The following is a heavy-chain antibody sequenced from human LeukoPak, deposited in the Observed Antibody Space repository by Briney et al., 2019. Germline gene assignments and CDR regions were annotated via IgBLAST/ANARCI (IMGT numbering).Heavy chain of an antibody. J-gene: IGHJ3*02. CDR3: ARGRFLDAFDI. D-gene: IGHD3-3*01. Sequence: QPSETLSLTCTVSGGSISSGGYYWSWIRQHPGKGREWIGYIYYSGSTYYNPSLKSRVTISVDTSKNQFSLKLSSVTAADTAVYYCARGRFLDAFDIWGQGTMVTVSS. CDR1: GGSISSGGYY. CDR2: IYYSGST. V-gene: IGHV4-31*03.